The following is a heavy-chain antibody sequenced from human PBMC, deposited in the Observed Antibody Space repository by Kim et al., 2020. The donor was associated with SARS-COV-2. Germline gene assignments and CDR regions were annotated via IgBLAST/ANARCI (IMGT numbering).Heavy chain of an antibody. D-gene: IGHD3-10*01. Sequence: GGSLRLSCTTSGFTFTGHAMSWVRQPPGKGLEWVSSIDGSDGTTYYVDSVKGRFTISRDDSKNTLYLQMSALRGDDTAVYYCMKGGWGGIWDHWGQGTL. J-gene: IGHJ4*02. CDR3: MKGGWGGIWDH. CDR2: IDGSDGTT. CDR1: GFTFTGHA. V-gene: IGHV3-23*01.